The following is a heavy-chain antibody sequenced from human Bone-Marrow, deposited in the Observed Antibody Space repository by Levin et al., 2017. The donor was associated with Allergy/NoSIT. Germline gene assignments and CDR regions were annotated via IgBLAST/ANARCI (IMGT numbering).Heavy chain of an antibody. Sequence: KSSETLSLTCSVSGGSITSDSYFWGWVRQPPGKGLEWIGDISYRGYTVYNPSFKSRVTISADTSANQVSLHLTSATATDTAVYYCATPEGAVRSFDIWGHGTLVTVSS. CDR3: ATPEGAVRSFDI. J-gene: IGHJ4*01. D-gene: IGHD1-14*01. V-gene: IGHV4-39*01. CDR1: GGSITSDSYF. CDR2: ISYRGYT.